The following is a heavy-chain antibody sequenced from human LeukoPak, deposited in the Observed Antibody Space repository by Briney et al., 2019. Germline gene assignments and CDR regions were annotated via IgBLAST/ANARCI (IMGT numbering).Heavy chain of an antibody. CDR1: GYTFTSFG. D-gene: IGHD2-2*01. J-gene: IGHJ5*02. Sequence: ASVKVSCKTSGYTFTSFGISWVRQAPGQGLEWMGWISAYNGDTKSAPKFQGRVTMTTDTPTTTAYMDLRSLRSDDTAVYYCARTCPLLYCSSSFFDPWGRGTLVTVSS. V-gene: IGHV1-18*01. CDR2: ISAYNGDT. CDR3: ARTCPLLYCSSSFFDP.